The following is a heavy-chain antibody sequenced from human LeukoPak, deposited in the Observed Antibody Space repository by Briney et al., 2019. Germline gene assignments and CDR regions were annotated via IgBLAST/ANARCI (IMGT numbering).Heavy chain of an antibody. V-gene: IGHV3-7*05. D-gene: IGHD1-14*01. CDR2: IKQDGSDK. CDR3: AREFSWSGRDI. J-gene: IGHJ1*01. CDR1: EFTHKY. Sequence: GESLKISCVASEFTHKYMSWVRQAPGKGLEWVANIKQDGSDKNYVDSVKGRFTISRDNTKNSVYLEMNSLKVEDTAVYYCAREFSWSGRDIWGQGTLVTVSS.